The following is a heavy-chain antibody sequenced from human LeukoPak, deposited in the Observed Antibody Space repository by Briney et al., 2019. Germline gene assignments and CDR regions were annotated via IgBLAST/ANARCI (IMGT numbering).Heavy chain of an antibody. CDR2: ISYDGSNK. V-gene: IGHV3-30-3*01. CDR1: GFTFSSYG. CDR3: ARYGGLAAPYYYGMDV. J-gene: IGHJ6*02. Sequence: GRSLRLSCAASGFTFSSYGIHWVRQAPGKGLEWVAVISYDGSNKYYTDSVKGRFTISRDNSKNTLFLQMNSLRAEDTAVYYCARYGGLAAPYYYGMDVWGQGTTVTVSS. D-gene: IGHD6-19*01.